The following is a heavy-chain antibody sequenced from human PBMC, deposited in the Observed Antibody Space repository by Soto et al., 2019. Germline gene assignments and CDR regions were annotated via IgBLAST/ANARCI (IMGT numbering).Heavy chain of an antibody. J-gene: IGHJ4*02. CDR2: IYNSGST. Sequence: SETLSLTCTASGGSISSYYWSWIRQPPGKGLEWIGYIYNSGSTNYNPSLKSRVTISVDTSKNQFSLKLSSVTAADTAVYYCGRTDSGSYGDHFDYWGQGALVTVSS. D-gene: IGHD1-26*01. CDR3: GRTDSGSYGDHFDY. CDR1: GGSISSYY. V-gene: IGHV4-59*01.